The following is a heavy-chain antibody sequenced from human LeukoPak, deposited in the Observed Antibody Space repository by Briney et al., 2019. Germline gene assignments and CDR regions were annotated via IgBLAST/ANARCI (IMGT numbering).Heavy chain of an antibody. CDR3: ARGGVPGGFDL. D-gene: IGHD2-8*02. CDR2: IKSDGSST. V-gene: IGHV3-74*01. Sequence: GRSLRLSCVFSGFSFSRYWMYWVRQAPGKGLVWVSHIKSDGSSTSYADSVKGRFTISGDNAKNTLFLQMNSLRAEDTAVYYCARGGVPGGFDLWGQGTMVTVSS. CDR1: GFSFSRYW. J-gene: IGHJ3*01.